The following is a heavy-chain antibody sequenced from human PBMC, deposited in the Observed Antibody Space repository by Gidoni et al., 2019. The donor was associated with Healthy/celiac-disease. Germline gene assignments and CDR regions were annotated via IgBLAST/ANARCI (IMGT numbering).Heavy chain of an antibody. D-gene: IGHD2-15*01. Sequence: EVQLVESGGGLVQPVGSLRLSCAASGFTFSSYSMNWVSQAPGKGLEWVSYISSSSSTIYYADSVKGRFTISRDNAKNSLYLQMNSLRAEDTAVYYCARDFIGYCSGGSCATGDYWGQGTLVTVSS. J-gene: IGHJ4*02. CDR3: ARDFIGYCSGGSCATGDY. V-gene: IGHV3-48*01. CDR1: GFTFSSYS. CDR2: ISSSSSTI.